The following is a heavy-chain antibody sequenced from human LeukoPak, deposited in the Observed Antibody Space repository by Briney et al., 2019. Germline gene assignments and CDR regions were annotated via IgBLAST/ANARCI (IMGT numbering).Heavy chain of an antibody. V-gene: IGHV4-39*07. CDR1: GGSISSSSYY. CDR2: IYYSRST. CDR3: ARAGANWGPYGMDV. D-gene: IGHD7-27*01. Sequence: SETLSLTCTVSGGSISSSSYYWGWIRQPPGKGLEWIGSIYYSRSTYYNPSLKSRVTISVDTSKNQFSLKLSSVTAADTAVYYCARAGANWGPYGMDVWGQGTTVTVSS. J-gene: IGHJ6*02.